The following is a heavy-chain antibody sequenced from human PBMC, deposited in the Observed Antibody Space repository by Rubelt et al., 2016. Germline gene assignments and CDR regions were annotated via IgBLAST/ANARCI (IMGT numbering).Heavy chain of an antibody. CDR3: ARMRGPYSSSGGEFDP. CDR2: INAGNGNT. Sequence: QVQLVQSGAEVKKPGASVKVSCKASGYTFTSYAMHWVRQAPGQRLEWMGWINAGNGNTKYSQKFQGRVTNTRDTSASTAYMELSSLRSEDTAVYYCARMRGPYSSSGGEFDPWGQGTLVTVSS. J-gene: IGHJ5*02. V-gene: IGHV1-3*01. D-gene: IGHD6-13*01. CDR1: GYTFTSYA.